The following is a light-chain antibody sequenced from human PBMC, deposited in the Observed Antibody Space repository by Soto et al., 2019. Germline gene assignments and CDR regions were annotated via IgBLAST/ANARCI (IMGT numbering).Light chain of an antibody. Sequence: EIVMTQSPATMSVSPGERATLSCRASQSISSNLVWYQQKAGQAPRLLIYGASTRATGIPARFSGSGSGTEFTLTINSLQSDDFATYYCQQYDKSLPWTFGQGTKV. J-gene: IGKJ1*01. CDR3: QQYDKSLPWT. CDR1: QSISSN. CDR2: GAS. V-gene: IGKV3-15*01.